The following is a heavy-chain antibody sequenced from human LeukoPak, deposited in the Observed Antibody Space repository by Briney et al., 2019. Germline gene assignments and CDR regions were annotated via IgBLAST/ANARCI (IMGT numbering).Heavy chain of an antibody. CDR2: INHSGST. V-gene: IGHV4-4*02. Sequence: PSESLSLTCAVAVGSIGSSNRWSWVRQPPGKGLERSGEINHSGSTNYNPSLKSRVTISVDTSKNQFSLKLSSVTAADTAVYYCASVYDSSGYYPFWGQGTLVTVSS. CDR1: VGSIGSSNR. J-gene: IGHJ4*02. D-gene: IGHD3-22*01. CDR3: ASVYDSSGYYPF.